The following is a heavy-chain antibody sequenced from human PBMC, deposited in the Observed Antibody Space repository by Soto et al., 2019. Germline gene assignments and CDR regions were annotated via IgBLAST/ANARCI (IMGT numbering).Heavy chain of an antibody. V-gene: IGHV3-30*18. CDR2: ISYDGSNK. Sequence: RLSCAASGFTFSSYGMHWVRQAPGKGLEWVAVISYDGSNKYYADSVKGRFTISRDNSKNTLYLQMNSLRAEDTAVYYCAKVGSSSPYYYYGMDVWGQGTTVTVSS. CDR3: AKVGSSSPYYYYGMDV. CDR1: GFTFSSYG. J-gene: IGHJ6*02. D-gene: IGHD6-6*01.